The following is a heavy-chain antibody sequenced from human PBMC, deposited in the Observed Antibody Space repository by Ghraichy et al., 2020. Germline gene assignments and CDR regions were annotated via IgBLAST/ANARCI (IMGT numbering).Heavy chain of an antibody. CDR1: GFTFSNNA. V-gene: IGHV3-23*01. CDR2: ISGSDDIT. D-gene: IGHD6-19*01. Sequence: GGSLRLSCAASGFTFSNNAMSWVRQAPGEGLEWVSGISGSDDITYYTDSVKGRFTISRDNSNNTLYLQMNSLRAEDTAIYYCARDRTSSGWSPVDFWGQGTLVTDSS. CDR3: ARDRTSSGWSPVDF. J-gene: IGHJ4*02.